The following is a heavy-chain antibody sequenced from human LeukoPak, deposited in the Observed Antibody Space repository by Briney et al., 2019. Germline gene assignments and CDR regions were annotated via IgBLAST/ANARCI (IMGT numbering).Heavy chain of an antibody. J-gene: IGHJ4*02. Sequence: SETLSLTCTVSGGSISSYYWSWIRQPAGKGLEWIGRIYTSGSTNYNPSLKSRVTMSVDTSKNQFSLKLRSVTAADTAIYYCVRDTVKPAYDILTGSLIGASNWGRGTLVTVSS. CDR2: IYTSGST. CDR1: GGSISSYY. D-gene: IGHD3-9*01. V-gene: IGHV4-4*07. CDR3: VRDTVKPAYDILTGSLIGASN.